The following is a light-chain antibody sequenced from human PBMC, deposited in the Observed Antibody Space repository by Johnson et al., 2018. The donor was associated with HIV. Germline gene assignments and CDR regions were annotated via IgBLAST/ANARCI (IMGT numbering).Light chain of an antibody. CDR1: SSNIGNNY. CDR2: DNN. V-gene: IGLV1-51*01. CDR3: GTWDSSLLYV. J-gene: IGLJ1*01. Sequence: QSVLTQPPSVSAATGQKVTISCSGSSSNIGNNYVSWYQQLPGTAPKLLIYDNNKRPSGIPDRFSGSKSGTSATLGITGLQTGDEADYYCGTWDSSLLYVFGTGTKVTVL.